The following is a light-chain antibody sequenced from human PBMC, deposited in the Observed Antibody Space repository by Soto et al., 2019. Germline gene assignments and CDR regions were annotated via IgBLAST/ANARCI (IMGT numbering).Light chain of an antibody. Sequence: QSVLTQPASVSESPGQSITSSCTGTSSDVGGYNYVSWYQQHPGKAPKLMIYNVSNRPSGVSNRFSGSKSGNTASLTISGLQAEDEGHYYCSSFTSTNTVLFGGGTNLTVL. CDR1: SSDVGGYNY. CDR2: NVS. V-gene: IGLV2-14*01. J-gene: IGLJ2*01. CDR3: SSFTSTNTVL.